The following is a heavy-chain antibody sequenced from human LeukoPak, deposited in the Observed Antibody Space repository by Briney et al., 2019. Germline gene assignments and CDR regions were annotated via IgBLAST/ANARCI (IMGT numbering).Heavy chain of an antibody. CDR3: ARSYYYGSGSYGYYGMDV. Sequence: SVKVSCKASGGTFSSYAISWVRQAPGQGLEWMGGIIPIFGTANYAQKFQGRVTITADKSTSTAYMALSSLRSEDTAVYYGARSYYYGSGSYGYYGMDVWGKGTTVTVSS. CDR2: IIPIFGTA. D-gene: IGHD3-10*01. V-gene: IGHV1-69*06. CDR1: GGTFSSYA. J-gene: IGHJ6*04.